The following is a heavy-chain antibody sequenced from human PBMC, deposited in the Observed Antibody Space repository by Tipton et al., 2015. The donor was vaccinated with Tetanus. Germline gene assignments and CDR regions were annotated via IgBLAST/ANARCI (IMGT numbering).Heavy chain of an antibody. V-gene: IGHV1-18*01. J-gene: IGHJ4*02. Sequence: QLVQSGAEVKKPGASVKVSCKASGYTFTSFGINWARQAPGQGLEWMGWINTDKGSTNYAQNLQGRVIMTTDTSTLTAYMELRSLRSDDTAVYYCARGGTMDYWGQGTLVTVSA. CDR2: INTDKGST. CDR3: ARGGTMDY. D-gene: IGHD1-1*01. CDR1: GYTFTSFG.